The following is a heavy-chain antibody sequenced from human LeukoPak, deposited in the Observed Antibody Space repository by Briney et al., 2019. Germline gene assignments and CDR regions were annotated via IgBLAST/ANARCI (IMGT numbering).Heavy chain of an antibody. Sequence: KPSETLSLTCTVSGDSIGSHYWSWIRQPAGKGLEWIGRIYTSGSTNYNPSLKSRVTMSVDTSKNQFSLKLSSVTAADTAVYYCARGYCSGGSCYYFDYWGQGTLVTVSS. V-gene: IGHV4-4*07. CDR3: ARGYCSGGSCYYFDY. D-gene: IGHD2-15*01. CDR2: IYTSGST. CDR1: GDSIGSHY. J-gene: IGHJ4*02.